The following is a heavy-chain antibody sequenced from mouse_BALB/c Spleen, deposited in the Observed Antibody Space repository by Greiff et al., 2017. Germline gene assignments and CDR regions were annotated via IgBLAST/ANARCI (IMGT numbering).Heavy chain of an antibody. Sequence: QVQLQQSGPELVKPGASVKMSCKASGYTFTDYVISWVKQRTGQGLEWIGEIYPGSGSTYYNEKFKGKATLTADKSSNTAYMQLSSLTSEDSAVYFCAGTGTGFAYWGQGTLVTVSA. CDR2: IYPGSGST. CDR1: GYTFTDYV. J-gene: IGHJ3*01. V-gene: IGHV1-81*01. CDR3: AGTGTGFAY. D-gene: IGHD4-1*01.